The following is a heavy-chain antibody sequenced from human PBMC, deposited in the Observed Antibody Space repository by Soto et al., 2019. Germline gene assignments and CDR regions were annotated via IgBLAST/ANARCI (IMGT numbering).Heavy chain of an antibody. CDR1: GFTFSSYG. J-gene: IGHJ6*02. V-gene: IGHV3-33*01. CDR2: IWYDGSNK. Sequence: GGSLRLSCAASGFTFSSYGMHWVRQAPGKGLEWVAVIWYDGSNKYYADSVKGRFTISRDNSKNTLYLQMNSLRAEDTAVYYCARDQAVAVPGGFYYYYYGMDVWGQGTTVTVSS. CDR3: ARDQAVAVPGGFYYYYYGMDV. D-gene: IGHD6-19*01.